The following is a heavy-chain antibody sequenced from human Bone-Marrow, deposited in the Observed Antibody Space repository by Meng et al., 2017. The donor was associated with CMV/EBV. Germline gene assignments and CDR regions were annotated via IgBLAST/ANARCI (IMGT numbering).Heavy chain of an antibody. D-gene: IGHD1-26*01. V-gene: IGHV3-21*01. J-gene: IGHJ5*02. CDR2: ISSSSSYI. Sequence: GEPLKISCAASGFTFSSYSMNWVRQAPGKGLEWVSSISSSSSYIYYADSVKGRFTISRDNAKNSLYLQMNSLRAEDTAVYYCARDHTVGAIYFDPWGQGTLVTVSS. CDR3: ARDHTVGAIYFDP. CDR1: GFTFSSYS.